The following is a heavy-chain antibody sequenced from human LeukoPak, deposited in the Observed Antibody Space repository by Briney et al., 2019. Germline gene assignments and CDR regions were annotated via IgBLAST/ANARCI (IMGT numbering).Heavy chain of an antibody. Sequence: GRSLRLSCAASGFTFSSYGMHWVRQAPGKGLEWVAVIWYDGSNKYYADSVKGRFTISRDNAKASLYLQMYGLRVDDSAVYYCATEYCTDKGNFDLWGRGTLVTVSS. J-gene: IGHJ2*01. CDR3: ATEYCTDKGNFDL. CDR2: IWYDGSNK. CDR1: GFTFSSYG. D-gene: IGHD2/OR15-2a*01. V-gene: IGHV3-33*03.